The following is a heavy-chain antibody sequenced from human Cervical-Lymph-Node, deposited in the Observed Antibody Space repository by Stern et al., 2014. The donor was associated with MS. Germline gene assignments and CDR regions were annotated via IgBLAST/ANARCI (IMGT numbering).Heavy chain of an antibody. V-gene: IGHV1-24*01. D-gene: IGHD3-3*01. CDR2: FDPEDGET. J-gene: IGHJ6*02. CDR3: ATDRDDFRSGYSAPTKGYGLDV. CDR1: GYTLTELS. Sequence: QVQLVESGAEVKKPGASVKVSCKVSGYTLTELSMHWVRQAPGKGLEWMGGFDPEDGETIYAQKFQGRVPMTGDTSTDTAYMELSSLRSEDTAVYYCATDRDDFRSGYSAPTKGYGLDVWGQGTTVTVTS.